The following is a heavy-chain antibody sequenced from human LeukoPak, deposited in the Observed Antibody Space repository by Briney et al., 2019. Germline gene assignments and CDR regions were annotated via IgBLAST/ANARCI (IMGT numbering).Heavy chain of an antibody. CDR1: GGSISSYY. CDR3: ARDGATTGAFDI. CDR2: IYYSGST. D-gene: IGHD5-24*01. Sequence: PSETLSLTCTVSGGSISSYYWSWIRHPPGKGLEWIGYIYYSGSTNYNPSLKSRVTISVDTSKNQFSLKLSSVTAADTAVYYCARDGATTGAFDIWGQGTMVTVSS. V-gene: IGHV4-59*01. J-gene: IGHJ3*02.